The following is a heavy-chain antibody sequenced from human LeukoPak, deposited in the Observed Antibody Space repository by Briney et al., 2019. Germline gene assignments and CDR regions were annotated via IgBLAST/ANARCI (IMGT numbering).Heavy chain of an antibody. CDR2: IGTAGVT. V-gene: IGHV3-13*01. Sequence: PGGSLRLSCAASGFTFSSYDMHWVRQATGKGLEWVSAIGTAGVTYYPGSVKGRFTISRDNSKNTLYLQMNSLRAEDTAVYYCAIVEMATIGDYWGQGTLVTVSS. CDR3: AIVEMATIGDY. CDR1: GFTFSSYD. D-gene: IGHD5-24*01. J-gene: IGHJ4*02.